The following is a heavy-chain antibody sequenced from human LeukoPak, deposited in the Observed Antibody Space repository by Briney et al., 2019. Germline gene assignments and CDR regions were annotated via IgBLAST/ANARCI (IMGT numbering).Heavy chain of an antibody. CDR2: IYYRGST. Sequence: SETLSLTCSVSGGSISNYYWSWIRQPPGKGLEWIGYIYYRGSTNYNPSLKSRVTISVDTSKNQFSLKLSSVTAADTAVYYCARGLLFSWFDPWGQGTLVTVSS. CDR1: GGSISNYY. D-gene: IGHD2-21*02. J-gene: IGHJ5*02. V-gene: IGHV4-59*12. CDR3: ARGLLFSWFDP.